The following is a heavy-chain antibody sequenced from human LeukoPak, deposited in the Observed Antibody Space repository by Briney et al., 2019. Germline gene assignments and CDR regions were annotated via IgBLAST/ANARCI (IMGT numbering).Heavy chain of an antibody. CDR1: GYSFTSYW. Sequence: GESLQISCKGSGYSFTSYWIGWVRPMPGKGLEWMGIVYPGDSDTRYSPSFQGQVTISADKSLTTAYLQWSSLKASDTAMYYCARGFGSTWLEYWGQGTLVTVSS. V-gene: IGHV5-51*01. CDR3: ARGFGSTWLEY. D-gene: IGHD6-13*01. CDR2: VYPGDSDT. J-gene: IGHJ1*01.